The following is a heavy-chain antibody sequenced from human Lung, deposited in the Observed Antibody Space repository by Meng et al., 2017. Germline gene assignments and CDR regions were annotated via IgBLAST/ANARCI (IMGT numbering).Heavy chain of an antibody. D-gene: IGHD1-1*01. Sequence: EVRLGESGGGLVPPGGSLRLSCAASGFTFTDHWMHWVRQGPGKGLVWVSRINRDGTKPTCADSVKGRFTISRDNAKNTLYLQMNNLRAEDTAFYYCTNDRLNHWGQGALVTVSS. CDR2: INRDGTKP. CDR1: GFTFTDHW. CDR3: TNDRLNH. J-gene: IGHJ1*01. V-gene: IGHV3-74*01.